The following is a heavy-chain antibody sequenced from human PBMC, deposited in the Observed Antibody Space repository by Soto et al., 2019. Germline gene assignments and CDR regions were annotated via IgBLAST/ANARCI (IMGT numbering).Heavy chain of an antibody. CDR1: GGTFSSYA. J-gene: IGHJ6*02. V-gene: IGHV1-69*12. Sequence: QVQLVQSGAEVKKPGSSVKVSCKASGGTFSSYAISWVRQAPGQGLEWMGGIIPIFGTANYAQKFQGRVMITAHDSTRTAYMELSSLRSEEPAVYYCARHPGGRGYYYGMDVWGQGATVTVSS. CDR2: IIPIFGTA. D-gene: IGHD2-15*01. CDR3: ARHPGGRGYYYGMDV.